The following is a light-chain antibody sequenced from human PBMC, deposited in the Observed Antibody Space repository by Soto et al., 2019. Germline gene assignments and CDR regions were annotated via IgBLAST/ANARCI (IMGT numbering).Light chain of an antibody. Sequence: QPVLTQPASVSGSPGQSITISCTGTSSDVGGYNYVSWFQQHPGKAPKLLIYEVNNLPSGVSDRFSGSKSDNTASLTISGLQPGDEADYYCSSYTSRSTQVFGTGTKVTVL. J-gene: IGLJ1*01. V-gene: IGLV2-14*01. CDR3: SSYTSRSTQV. CDR1: SSDVGGYNY. CDR2: EVN.